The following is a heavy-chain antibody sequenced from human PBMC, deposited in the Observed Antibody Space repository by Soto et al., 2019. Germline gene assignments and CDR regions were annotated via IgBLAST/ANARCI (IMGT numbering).Heavy chain of an antibody. CDR3: ARYRALGPYGGSIYYYYYGMDV. CDR2: IYYSGST. V-gene: IGHV4-31*03. CDR1: GGSISSGGYY. Sequence: SETLSLTCTVSGGSISSGGYYWSWIRQHPGKGLEWIGYIYYSGSTYYNPSLKGRVTISVDTSKNQFSLKLSSVTAADTAVYYCARYRALGPYGGSIYYYYYGMDVWGQGTTVTVSS. J-gene: IGHJ6*02. D-gene: IGHD2-2*01.